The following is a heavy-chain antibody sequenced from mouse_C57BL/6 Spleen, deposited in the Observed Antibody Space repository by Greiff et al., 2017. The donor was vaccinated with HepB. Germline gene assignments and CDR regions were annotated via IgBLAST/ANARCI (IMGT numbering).Heavy chain of an antibody. D-gene: IGHD2-2*01. CDR3: ARNVGLREDYAMDY. CDR1: GFSLTSYG. J-gene: IGHJ4*01. CDR2: IWSGGST. V-gene: IGHV2-2*01. Sequence: VQWVESGPGLVQPSQSLSITCTVSGFSLTSYGVHWVRQSPAKGLEWLGVIWSGGSTDYNAAFISRLSISKDNSKSQVFFKMNSLQADDTAIYYCARNVGLREDYAMDYWGQGTSVTVSS.